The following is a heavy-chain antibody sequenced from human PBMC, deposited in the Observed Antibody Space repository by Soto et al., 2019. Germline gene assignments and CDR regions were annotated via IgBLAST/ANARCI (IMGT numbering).Heavy chain of an antibody. Sequence: GGSLRLSCAGSGFTFNTYTMNWVRQAPGKGLEWVSCISSGGRSIYYADSVKGRFTISRDNAKSSLFLQMDSLRVEDTAVYYCARSAVGATPDSWGQGIMVTVSS. CDR1: GFTFNTYT. D-gene: IGHD1-26*01. CDR2: ISSGGRSI. J-gene: IGHJ4*02. CDR3: ARSAVGATPDS. V-gene: IGHV3-21*01.